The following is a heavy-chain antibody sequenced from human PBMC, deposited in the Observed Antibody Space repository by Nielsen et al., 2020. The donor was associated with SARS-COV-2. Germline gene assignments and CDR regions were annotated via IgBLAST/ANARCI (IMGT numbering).Heavy chain of an antibody. CDR3: ARHGDTSGDLYWYFDL. J-gene: IGHJ2*01. CDR2: ISNSGSS. Sequence: SETLSLTCTISGASISSYHWSWIRQPPGKGLEWIGYISNSGSSIYNPSLKSRLTISADTSQNQVSLNLGAVTAADTAVYYCARHGDTSGDLYWYFDLWGRGTLVAVSS. V-gene: IGHV4-59*08. D-gene: IGHD4-17*01. CDR1: GASISSYH.